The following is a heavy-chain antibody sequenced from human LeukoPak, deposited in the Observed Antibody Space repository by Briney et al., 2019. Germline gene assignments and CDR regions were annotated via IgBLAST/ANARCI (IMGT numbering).Heavy chain of an antibody. J-gene: IGHJ4*02. D-gene: IGHD6-13*01. V-gene: IGHV4-39*01. CDR3: ASRVYSSSWYY. Sequence: PSEPLSLTCTVSGGSISSSSYYWGWIRQPPGKGLEWIGSIYYSGSTYYNPSLKSRVTISVDTSKNQFSLKLSSVTAADTAVYYCASRVYSSSWYYWGQGTLVTVSS. CDR2: IYYSGST. CDR1: GGSISSSSYY.